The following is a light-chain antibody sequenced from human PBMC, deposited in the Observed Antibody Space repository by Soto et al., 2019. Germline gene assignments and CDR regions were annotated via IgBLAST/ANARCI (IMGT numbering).Light chain of an antibody. CDR1: QAISTW. CDR2: AAS. Sequence: DTQMTQSPSSVSASVGDRVTITCRASQAISTWLAWYQQKPGKAPKLLIYAASNLQSGVPSRFSGSGSGTDFTLTITSLQPEDFATYYCQQANSFPLTFGPGTKVDVK. J-gene: IGKJ3*01. V-gene: IGKV1-12*01. CDR3: QQANSFPLT.